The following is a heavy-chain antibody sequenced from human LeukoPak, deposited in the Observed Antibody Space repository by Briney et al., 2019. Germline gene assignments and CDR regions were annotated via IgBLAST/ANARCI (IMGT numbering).Heavy chain of an antibody. CDR3: VRQAGVS. J-gene: IGHJ5*02. Sequence: PGGSLRLSCAVSGFDISNFWMTWVRQVPGKGLEWVANIRSDGGEKNYVDSVNGRFTISRDNAKNSLYLQMNSLRAEDTAVYYCVRQAGVSWGQGTLVTVSS. CDR1: GFDISNFW. V-gene: IGHV3-7*01. D-gene: IGHD6-19*01. CDR2: IRSDGGEK.